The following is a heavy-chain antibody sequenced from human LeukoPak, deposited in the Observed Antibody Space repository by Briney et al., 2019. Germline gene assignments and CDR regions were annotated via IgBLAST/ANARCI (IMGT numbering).Heavy chain of an antibody. CDR3: AGRITMVRGVIIMGDAFDI. CDR2: IYHSGST. J-gene: IGHJ3*02. D-gene: IGHD3-10*01. Sequence: PSETLSLTCTVSGGSISSSSYYWGWIRQPPGKGLEWIGYIYHSGSTYYNPPLKSRVTISVDRSKNQFSLKLSSVTAADTAVYYCAGRITMVRGVIIMGDAFDIWGQGTMVTVSS. CDR1: GGSISSSSYY. V-gene: IGHV4-39*07.